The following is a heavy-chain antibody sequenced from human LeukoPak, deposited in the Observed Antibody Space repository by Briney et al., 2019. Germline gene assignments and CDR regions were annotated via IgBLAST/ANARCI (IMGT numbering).Heavy chain of an antibody. CDR2: ITSSSTYR. CDR1: GFTFSTYS. V-gene: IGHV3-21*01. J-gene: IGHJ4*02. CDR3: ATEDATAVTKALDF. D-gene: IGHD4-17*01. Sequence: GRSLRLSCAASGFTFSTYSMNWVRQAPGEGLEWVSSITSSSTYRYYADSVKGRFTISKDNAKNSLYLQMNSLRAEDTAVYYCATEDATAVTKALDFWGQGTLVTVSS.